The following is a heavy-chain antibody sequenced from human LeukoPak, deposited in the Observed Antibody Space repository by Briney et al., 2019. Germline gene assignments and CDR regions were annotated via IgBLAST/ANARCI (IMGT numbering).Heavy chain of an antibody. D-gene: IGHD3-22*01. V-gene: IGHV3-15*01. CDR1: GFTLNNAW. CDR3: TTDRYYDNSELQFQH. J-gene: IGHJ1*01. Sequence: GGSLRLSCAASGFTLNNAWMSWVRQAPGKGLEWLGRIKRETDGGTIDYAAPVKGRFTISRDDSRNTLYLQIDSLKIEDTAVYYCTTDRYYDNSELQFQHWGQGTLVAVSS. CDR2: IKRETDGGTI.